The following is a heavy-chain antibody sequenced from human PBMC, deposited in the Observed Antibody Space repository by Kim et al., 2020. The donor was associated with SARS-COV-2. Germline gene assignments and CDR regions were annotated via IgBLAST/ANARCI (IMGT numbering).Heavy chain of an antibody. CDR2: IYSGGST. J-gene: IGHJ4*02. CDR1: GFTVSSNY. D-gene: IGHD3-10*01. CDR3: ARASGYGSGSYHLDY. V-gene: IGHV3-53*04. Sequence: GGSLRLSCAASGFTVSSNYMSWVRQAPGKGLEWVSVIYSGGSTYYADSVKGRFTISRHNSKNTLYLQMNSLRAEDTAVYYCARASGYGSGSYHLDYWGQGTLVTVSS.